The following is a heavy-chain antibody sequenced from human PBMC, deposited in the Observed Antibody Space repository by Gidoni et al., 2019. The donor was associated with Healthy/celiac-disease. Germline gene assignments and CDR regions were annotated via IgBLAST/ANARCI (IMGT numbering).Heavy chain of an antibody. CDR1: GFTFSSSS. CDR3: AREEVGASFDY. CDR2: ISSSSSYI. V-gene: IGHV3-21*01. D-gene: IGHD1-26*01. J-gene: IGHJ4*02. Sequence: EVQLVESGGGLVKPGGSLRLSCAASGFTFSSSSMNWVRQAPGKGLEWVSSISSSSSYIYYADSEKGRFTISRDNAKNSLYLQMNSLRAEDTAVYYCAREEVGASFDYWGQGTLVTVSS.